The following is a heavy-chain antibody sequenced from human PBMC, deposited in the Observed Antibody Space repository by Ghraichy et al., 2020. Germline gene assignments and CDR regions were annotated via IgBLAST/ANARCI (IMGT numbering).Heavy chain of an antibody. Sequence: SVKVSCKASGGTFSSYAISWVRQAPGQGLEWMGGIIPIFGTANYAQKFQGRVTITADESTSTAYMELSSLRSEDTAVYYCARDYDLWFGELASGAVDAFDIWGQGTMVTVSS. CDR1: GGTFSSYA. J-gene: IGHJ3*02. D-gene: IGHD3-10*01. CDR2: IIPIFGTA. CDR3: ARDYDLWFGELASGAVDAFDI. V-gene: IGHV1-69*13.